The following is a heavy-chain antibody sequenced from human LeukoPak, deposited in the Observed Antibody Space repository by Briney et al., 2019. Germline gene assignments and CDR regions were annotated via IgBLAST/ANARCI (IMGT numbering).Heavy chain of an antibody. V-gene: IGHV3-23*01. CDR1: GFTFSSYA. D-gene: IGHD1-7*01. CDR2: ISDSGGST. J-gene: IGHJ4*02. CDR3: AKVTGTSSGFVDY. Sequence: PGGSLSLSCAASGFTFSSYAMSWVRQAPGKGLEWVSAISDSGGSTYYADSVKGRFTISRDNSKNTLYLQMNSLMAEDTAVYYCAKVTGTSSGFVDYWGQGTLVTVSS.